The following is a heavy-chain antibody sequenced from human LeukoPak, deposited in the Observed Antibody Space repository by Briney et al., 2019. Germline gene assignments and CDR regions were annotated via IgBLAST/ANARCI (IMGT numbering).Heavy chain of an antibody. D-gene: IGHD2-15*01. CDR2: IRYDGSDK. CDR3: ARVSSGFDY. Sequence: PGGSLRLSCAASGFTFTTYGMHWVRQAPGKGLEWVAFIRYDGSDKYYADSVRGRFTISRDNSRNTLYLQMNSLRAEDTAVYYCARVSSGFDYWGQGTLVTVSS. V-gene: IGHV3-30*02. J-gene: IGHJ4*02. CDR1: GFTFTTYG.